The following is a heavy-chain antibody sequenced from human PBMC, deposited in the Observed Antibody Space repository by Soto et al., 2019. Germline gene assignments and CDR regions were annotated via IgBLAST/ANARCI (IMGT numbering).Heavy chain of an antibody. V-gene: IGHV1-69*13. J-gene: IGHJ3*02. CDR1: GGTFSSYA. D-gene: IGHD4-17*01. CDR3: ARNEIATLTVDAFDI. Sequence: SVKVSCKASGGTFSSYAISWVRQAPGQGLEWMGGIIPIFGTANYAQKFQGRVTITADESTSTAYMELSSLRSEDTAVYYCARNEIATLTVDAFDIWGQGTMVTVSS. CDR2: IIPIFGTA.